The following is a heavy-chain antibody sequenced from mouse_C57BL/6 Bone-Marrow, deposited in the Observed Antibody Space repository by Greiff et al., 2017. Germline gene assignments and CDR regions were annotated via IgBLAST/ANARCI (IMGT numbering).Heavy chain of an antibody. V-gene: IGHV1-76*01. CDR2: IYPGSGNT. CDR1: GYTFTDYY. CDR3: ARWAGPHYFDY. D-gene: IGHD3-1*01. Sequence: VQLQQSGAELVRPGASVKLSCKASGYTFTDYYINWVKQRPGQGLEWIARIYPGSGNTYYNEKFKGKATLTAEKSSSTAYMQLSSLTSEDSAVYFCARWAGPHYFDYWGQGTTLTVSS. J-gene: IGHJ2*01.